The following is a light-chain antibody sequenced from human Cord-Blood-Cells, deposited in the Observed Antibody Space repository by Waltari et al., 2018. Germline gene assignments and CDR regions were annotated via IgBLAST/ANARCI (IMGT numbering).Light chain of an antibody. J-gene: IGKJ3*01. CDR3: QQYNNWPIFT. CDR1: QSVSSN. V-gene: IGKV3-15*01. CDR2: GAS. Sequence: EIVMTHSPATLSVSPGERATLPCRASQSVSSNLAWYQQKPGQAPRLLIYGASTRATRIPARFSGSGSGTEFTLTISSLQSEDFAVYYCQQYNNWPIFTFGPGTKVDIK.